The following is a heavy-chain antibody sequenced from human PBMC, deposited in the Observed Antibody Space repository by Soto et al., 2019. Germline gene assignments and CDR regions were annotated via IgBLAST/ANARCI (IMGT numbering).Heavy chain of an antibody. CDR2: ISYDGSNK. CDR1: GFTFSNYG. Sequence: GGSLRLSCVASGFTFSNYGMHWVRQAPGKGLEWVAVISYDGSNKYYADSVKGRFTISRDNSKNTHYLQMTSLRAEDTAMYYCATMNGYFEYWGQGTPVTVSS. D-gene: IGHD3-22*01. V-gene: IGHV3-30*03. CDR3: ATMNGYFEY. J-gene: IGHJ4*02.